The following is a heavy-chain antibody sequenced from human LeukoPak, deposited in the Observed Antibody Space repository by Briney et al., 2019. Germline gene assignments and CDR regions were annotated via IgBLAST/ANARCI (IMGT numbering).Heavy chain of an antibody. CDR3: ARVGATTFVLTYFQH. CDR1: GFTFDDYG. J-gene: IGHJ1*01. V-gene: IGHV3-20*04. Sequence: SGGSLRLSCAASGFTFDDYGMRWVRQAPGKGLEWVSGINWNGGSTGYADSVKGRFTISRDNAKNSLYLQMNSLRAEDTAMYYCARVGATTFVLTYFQHWGQGTLVTVSS. CDR2: INWNGGST. D-gene: IGHD1-26*01.